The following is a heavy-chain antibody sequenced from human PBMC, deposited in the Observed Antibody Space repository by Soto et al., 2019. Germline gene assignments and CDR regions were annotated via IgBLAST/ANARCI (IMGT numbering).Heavy chain of an antibody. D-gene: IGHD6-6*01. CDR3: VRDAAARSVLYYYYYGMDV. V-gene: IGHV4-59*12. Sequence: SETLSLTCTVSGGSISSYYWSWIRQPPGKGLEWIGYIYYSGSTNYNPSLKSRVTISVDTSKNQFSLKLSSVTAADTAVYYCVRDAAARSVLYYYYYGMDVWGQGTTVTVSS. CDR2: IYYSGST. CDR1: GGSISSYY. J-gene: IGHJ6*02.